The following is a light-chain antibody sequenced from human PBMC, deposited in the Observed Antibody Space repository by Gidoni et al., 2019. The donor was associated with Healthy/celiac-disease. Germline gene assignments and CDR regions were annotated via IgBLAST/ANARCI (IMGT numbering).Light chain of an antibody. Sequence: DIVLTQSPDSLAVSLVERATINCKSSQSVLYSSNNKNYLAWYQQKPGQPPKMLIYWASTRESGVPDRFSGSGSGTDFTLTIRSLQAEDVAVYYCQQYYSTPHTFGQGTKLEIK. V-gene: IGKV4-1*01. CDR1: QSVLYSSNNKNY. CDR2: WAS. CDR3: QQYYSTPHT. J-gene: IGKJ2*01.